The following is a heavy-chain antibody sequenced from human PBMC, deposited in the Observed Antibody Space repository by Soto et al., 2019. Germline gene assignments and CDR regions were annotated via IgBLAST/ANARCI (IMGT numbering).Heavy chain of an antibody. V-gene: IGHV4-34*01. J-gene: IGHJ4*02. CDR2: INHSGST. CDR1: GGSFSGYY. D-gene: IGHD3-10*01. CDR3: ARGWKYYGSGSQIGDYFDY. Sequence: QVQLQQWGAGLLKPSETLSLTCAVYGGSFSGYYWSWIRQPPGKGLEWIGEINHSGSTNYNPSLKSRDSISGDTSKNQFTVKPSSVTAADTVVYYCARGWKYYGSGSQIGDYFDYWGQGTLVTVSS.